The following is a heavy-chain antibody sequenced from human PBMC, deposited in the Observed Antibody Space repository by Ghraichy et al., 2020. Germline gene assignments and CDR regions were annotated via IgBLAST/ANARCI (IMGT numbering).Heavy chain of an antibody. Sequence: SETLSLTCAVYGGSFSGYYWSWIRQPPGKGLEWIGEINHSGSTNYNPSLKSRVTISVDTSKNQFSLKLSSVTAADTAVYYCARGYYGSGSYLKPFDYWGQGTLVTVSS. J-gene: IGHJ4*02. CDR3: ARGYYGSGSYLKPFDY. CDR1: GGSFSGYY. CDR2: INHSGST. V-gene: IGHV4-34*01. D-gene: IGHD3-10*01.